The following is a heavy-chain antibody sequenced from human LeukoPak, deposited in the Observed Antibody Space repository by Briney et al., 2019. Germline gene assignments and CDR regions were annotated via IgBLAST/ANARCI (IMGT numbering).Heavy chain of an antibody. D-gene: IGHD1-26*01. V-gene: IGHV3-23*01. CDR3: AKGGVSVWSGSYF. CDR2: ISGSGGST. J-gene: IGHJ4*02. Sequence: GGSLRLSCADSGFTFSSSAMSWVRQAPGWGLEWVSSISGSGGSTYYADSVKGRFTISRDNSKNTLYLQMNSLRAEDAAVYYCAKGGVSVWSGSYFWGQGTLVTVSS. CDR1: GFTFSSSA.